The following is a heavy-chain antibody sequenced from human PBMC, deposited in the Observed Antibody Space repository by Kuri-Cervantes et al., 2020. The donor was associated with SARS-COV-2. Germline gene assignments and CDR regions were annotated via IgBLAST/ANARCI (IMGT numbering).Heavy chain of an antibody. J-gene: IGHJ6*03. V-gene: IGHV4-34*01. CDR1: GGSFSGYY. CDR3: ARIVNYSKGNWNYGYYYYMDV. D-gene: IGHD1-7*01. Sequence: SETLSLTCAVYGGSFSGYYWSWIRQPPGKGLEWIGEINHSGSTSYNPSLKSRVTISVDTSKNQFSLKLSSVTAADTAVYYCARIVNYSKGNWNYGYYYYMDVWGKGTTVTVSS. CDR2: INHSGST.